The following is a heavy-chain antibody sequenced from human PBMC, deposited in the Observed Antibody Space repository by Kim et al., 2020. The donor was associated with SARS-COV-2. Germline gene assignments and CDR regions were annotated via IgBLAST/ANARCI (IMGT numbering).Heavy chain of an antibody. D-gene: IGHD3-10*01. Sequence: SETLSLTCTVSGVSISSYYWSWIRQPPGKGLEWIGYIYYSGSTNYNPSLKSRVTISVDTSKNQFSLKLSSVTAADPAVYYCARQKGWCGGVFDDWGQGTL. CDR3: ARQKGWCGGVFDD. CDR1: GVSISSYY. J-gene: IGHJ4*02. V-gene: IGHV4-59*08. CDR2: IYYSGST.